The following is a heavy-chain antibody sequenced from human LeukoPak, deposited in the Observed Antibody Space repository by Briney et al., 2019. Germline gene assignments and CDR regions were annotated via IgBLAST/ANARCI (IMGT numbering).Heavy chain of an antibody. CDR3: ARAGMQNFDY. Sequence: PGGSLSLSCAASGFTFSSYSMNWVRQAPGKGLEWVSSISSSSSYIYYADSVKGRFTISRDNAKNSLYLQMNSLRAEDTAVYYCARAGMQNFDYWGQGTLVTVSS. J-gene: IGHJ4*02. CDR2: ISSSSSYI. D-gene: IGHD2-2*01. V-gene: IGHV3-21*01. CDR1: GFTFSSYS.